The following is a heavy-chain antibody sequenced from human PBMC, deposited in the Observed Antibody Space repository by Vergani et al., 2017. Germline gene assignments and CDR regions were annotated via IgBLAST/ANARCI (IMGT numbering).Heavy chain of an antibody. CDR3: ARGQYYYDSSGYYTHDAFDI. J-gene: IGHJ3*02. Sequence: QVQLQQWGAGLLKPSETLSLTCAVYGGSFSGYYWSWIRQPPGKGLEWIGYIYYSGSTNYNPSLKSRVTISVDTSKNQFSLKLSSVTAADTAVYYCARGQYYYDSSGYYTHDAFDIWGQGTMVTVSS. V-gene: IGHV4-34*11. D-gene: IGHD3-22*01. CDR1: GGSFSGYY. CDR2: IYYSGST.